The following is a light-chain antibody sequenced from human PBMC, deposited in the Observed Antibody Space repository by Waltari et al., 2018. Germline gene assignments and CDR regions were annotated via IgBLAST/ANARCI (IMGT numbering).Light chain of an antibody. V-gene: IGLV2-8*01. CDR1: SSDVGGYNY. CDR3: SSYAGSNNWV. J-gene: IGLJ3*02. CDR2: EVS. Sequence: QSALTQPPSASGSPGQSVTISCTGTSSDVGGYNYVSWYQQHPGKAPKLMIYEVSNRPSGLPHLFSGSKSGNTASLTVSGLQAEDEADYYCSSYAGSNNWVFGGGTKLTVL.